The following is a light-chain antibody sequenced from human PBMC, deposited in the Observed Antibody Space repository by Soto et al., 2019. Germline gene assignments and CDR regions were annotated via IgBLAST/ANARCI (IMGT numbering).Light chain of an antibody. CDR1: QSVSSY. Sequence: EIVLSQSPATLSLSPGERATLSCRASQSVSSYLAWYQHIPGQAPRLLIYDASKRATGIPARFSGSGSGTDFILTISSLEPEDFAVYYCQQRSNWPPTWTFGQWTKVEV. CDR2: DAS. J-gene: IGKJ1*01. CDR3: QQRSNWPPTWT. V-gene: IGKV3-11*01.